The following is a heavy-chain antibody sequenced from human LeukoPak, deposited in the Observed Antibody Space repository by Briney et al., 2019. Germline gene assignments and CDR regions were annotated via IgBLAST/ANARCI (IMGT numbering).Heavy chain of an antibody. CDR3: AKVSCSSTSCFYFDS. CDR1: GFTFSNHA. J-gene: IGHJ4*02. CDR2: VSGSGGST. V-gene: IGHV3-23*01. D-gene: IGHD2-2*01. Sequence: GGSLRLSCAASGFTFSNHAMTWVRQAPGKGLECVSVVSGSGGSTYYPDSVKGRFTISRDNSENTLYLQMNSLRAEDTALYYCAKVSCSSTSCFYFDSWGQGTLVTVSS.